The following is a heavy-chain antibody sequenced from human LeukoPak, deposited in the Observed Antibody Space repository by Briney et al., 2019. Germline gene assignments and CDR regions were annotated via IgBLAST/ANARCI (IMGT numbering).Heavy chain of an antibody. Sequence: PGGSLRLSCAASGFTFSSYGMHWVRQAPGKGLEWVAFIRYDGSNKYYADSVKGRFTISRDNSKNTLYLQMNSLRTEDTAFYYCAKDQAGTWGLDYWGQGTLVTVSS. CDR1: GFTFSSYG. CDR3: AKDQAGTWGLDY. D-gene: IGHD3-10*01. J-gene: IGHJ4*02. V-gene: IGHV3-30*02. CDR2: IRYDGSNK.